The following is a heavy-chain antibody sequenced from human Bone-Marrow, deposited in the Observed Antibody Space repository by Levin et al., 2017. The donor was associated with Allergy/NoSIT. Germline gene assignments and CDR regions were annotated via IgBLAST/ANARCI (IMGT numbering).Heavy chain of an antibody. CDR2: ISSSSSYI. V-gene: IGHV3-21*01. CDR3: ARHHSSSWDFDY. CDR1: GFTFSSYS. J-gene: IGHJ4*02. Sequence: GGSLRLSCAASGFTFSSYSMNWVRQAPGKGLEWVSSISSSSSYIYYADSVKGRFTISRDNAKNSLYLQMNSLRAEDTAVYYCARHHSSSWDFDYWGQGTLVTVSS. D-gene: IGHD6-13*01.